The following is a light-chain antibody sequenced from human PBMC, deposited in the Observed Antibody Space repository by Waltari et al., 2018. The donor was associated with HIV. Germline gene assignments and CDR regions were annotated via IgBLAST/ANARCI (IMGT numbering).Light chain of an antibody. CDR3: GSRDSGSDQWV. CDR1: SLRSDY. V-gene: IGLV3-19*01. CDR2: GKN. J-gene: IGLJ3*02. Sequence: SRLTQDPAVSVALGQTVRITCQGDSLRSDYASWYQQKPGQAPKLLVYGKNYRPLGIPDRFIVSNSRDTSSLTITGARAEDEAAYYCGSRDSGSDQWVFGGGTTLTVL.